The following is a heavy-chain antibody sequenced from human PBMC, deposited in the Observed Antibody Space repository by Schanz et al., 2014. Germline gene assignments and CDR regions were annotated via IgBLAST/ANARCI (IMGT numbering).Heavy chain of an antibody. V-gene: IGHV4-39*01. J-gene: IGHJ4*02. CDR2: IFYSGST. Sequence: QLQLQESGPGLLKPSETLSLTCTVSGGPISSSSYYWAWIRQPPGKGLEVFGSIFYSGSTYYNPPPRSRLTIPEETTKNNFSLQLSSVTAADTAVYYCARRPSYYYGSGSDLFDNWGQGTLVTVSS. CDR1: GGPISSSSYY. D-gene: IGHD3-10*01. CDR3: ARRPSYYYGSGSDLFDN.